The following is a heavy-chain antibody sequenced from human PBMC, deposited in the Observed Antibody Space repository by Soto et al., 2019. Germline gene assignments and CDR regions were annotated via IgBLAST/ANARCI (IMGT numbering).Heavy chain of an antibody. V-gene: IGHV4-30-4*02. Sequence: SENLSLTCTVSGGSISSGDSYWSWIRQPPGKGLEWIGYIYYSGNTYYNPSLTSRVTISVDTSKNQFSLKLSSVTAADTAVYYCARDLQDDWFDPWGQGTLVTVSS. CDR1: GGSISSGDSY. CDR2: IYYSGNT. J-gene: IGHJ5*02. CDR3: ARDLQDDWFDP.